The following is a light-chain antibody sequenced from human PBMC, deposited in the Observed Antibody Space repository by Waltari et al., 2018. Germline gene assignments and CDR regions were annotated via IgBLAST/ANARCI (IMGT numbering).Light chain of an antibody. Sequence: DIQMTQSPSSLSASVGDRVPVTCRASQGVNKELSWYQQKPGEAPTLLNYAASNLQAWVSTRCSGSGAGTDFTLIISSLKPEDGATYYCQQDDTTPYSFGQGTKVEIK. CDR2: AAS. V-gene: IGKV1-27*01. J-gene: IGKJ2*03. CDR1: QGVNKE. CDR3: QQDDTTPYS.